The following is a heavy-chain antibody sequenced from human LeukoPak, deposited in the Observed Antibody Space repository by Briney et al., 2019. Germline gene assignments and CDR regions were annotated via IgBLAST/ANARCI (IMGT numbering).Heavy chain of an antibody. J-gene: IGHJ4*02. CDR3: ARGQHYYGSGSLYFDY. Sequence: SETLSLTCTVSGGSISSSSYYWGWIRQPPGKGLEWIGSIYYSGSTYYNPSLKSRVTISVDTSKNQFSLKLSSVTAADTAVYYCARGQHYYGSGSLYFDYWGQGTLVTVSS. CDR2: IYYSGST. V-gene: IGHV4-39*07. D-gene: IGHD3-10*01. CDR1: GGSISSSSYY.